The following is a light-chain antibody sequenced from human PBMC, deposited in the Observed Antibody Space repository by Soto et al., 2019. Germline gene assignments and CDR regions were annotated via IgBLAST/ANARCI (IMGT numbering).Light chain of an antibody. V-gene: IGLV2-14*01. CDR2: EVT. CDR3: NSYTNSSALV. J-gene: IGLJ2*01. CDR1: RDDIGAYDY. Sequence: QYVLTQPASVSGSPGQSITISCAGTRDDIGAYDYVSWYQQHPGNAPKLLVYEVTNRPSGVSDRFSGSKSGNTASLTISGLQAEDEADYYCNSYTNSSALVFGGGT.